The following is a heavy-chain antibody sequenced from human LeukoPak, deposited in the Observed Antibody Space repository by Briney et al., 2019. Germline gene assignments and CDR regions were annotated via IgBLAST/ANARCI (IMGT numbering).Heavy chain of an antibody. CDR1: GFTFSSYG. CDR3: ANCEKQNYYYYYMDV. CDR2: IRYDGSNK. Sequence: QAGGSLRLSCAASGFTFSSYGMHWVRQAPGKGLEWVAFIRYDGSNKYYADSVKGRFTISRDNSKNTLYLQMNSLRAEDTAVYYCANCEKQNYYYYYMDVWGKGTTVTISS. D-gene: IGHD2-21*01. V-gene: IGHV3-30*02. J-gene: IGHJ6*03.